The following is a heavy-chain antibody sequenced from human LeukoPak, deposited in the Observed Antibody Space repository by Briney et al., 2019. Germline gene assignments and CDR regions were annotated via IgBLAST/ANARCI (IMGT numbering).Heavy chain of an antibody. V-gene: IGHV3-30*18. Sequence: PGGSLRLSCAASGFTFSSYGMHWVCQAPGKGLEWVAVISYVGSNKYYADSVKGRFTISRDNSKNTLYLQMNSLRAEDTAVYYCAKDSPSYYFDYWGQGTLVTVSS. CDR1: GFTFSSYG. CDR2: ISYVGSNK. CDR3: AKDSPSYYFDY. J-gene: IGHJ4*02.